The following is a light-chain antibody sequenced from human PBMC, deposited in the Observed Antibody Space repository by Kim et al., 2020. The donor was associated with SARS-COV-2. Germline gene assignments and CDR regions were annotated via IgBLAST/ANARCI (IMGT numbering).Light chain of an antibody. V-gene: IGKV3-11*01. Sequence: EIVLTQSPATLSLSPGERATLSCRASQSISYYLAWYQHKPGQAPRLLIYDASNRATGIPARFSGSGSGTEFTLTITSLEPEDFAVYYCQQRSVWYTFGQGTKLEI. CDR3: QQRSVWYT. J-gene: IGKJ2*01. CDR1: QSISYY. CDR2: DAS.